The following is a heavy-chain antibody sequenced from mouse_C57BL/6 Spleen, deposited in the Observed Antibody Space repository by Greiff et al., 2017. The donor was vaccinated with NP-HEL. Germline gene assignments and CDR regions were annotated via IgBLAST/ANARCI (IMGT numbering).Heavy chain of an antibody. CDR1: GFTFSDYG. CDR2: ISSGSSTI. V-gene: IGHV5-17*01. Sequence: EVQLQESGGGLVKPGGSLKLSCAASGFTFSDYGMHWVRQAPEKGLEWVAYISSGSSTIYYADTVKGRFTISRDNAKNTLFLQMTSLRSEDTAMYYCARGDYGNLWFAYWGQGTLVTVSA. D-gene: IGHD2-1*01. CDR3: ARGDYGNLWFAY. J-gene: IGHJ3*01.